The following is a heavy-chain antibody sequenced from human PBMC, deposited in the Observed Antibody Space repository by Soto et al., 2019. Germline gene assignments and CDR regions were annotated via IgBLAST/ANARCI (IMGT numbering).Heavy chain of an antibody. Sequence: GGSLRLCCAASGFTFTYAWMDGVRQAPGKGLEWVGRIKSKTDGATTDYAAPVKGRFSISRDDSKNTLYLQMNSLKTEDTGVYYCATVHTTVTFDSWGHGTLVTVSS. CDR2: IKSKTDGATT. CDR1: GFTFTYAW. CDR3: ATVHTTVTFDS. D-gene: IGHD4-17*01. V-gene: IGHV3-15*07. J-gene: IGHJ4*01.